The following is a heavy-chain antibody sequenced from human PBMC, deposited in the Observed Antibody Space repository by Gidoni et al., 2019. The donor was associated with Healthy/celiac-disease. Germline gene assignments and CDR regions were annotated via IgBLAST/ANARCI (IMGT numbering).Heavy chain of an antibody. CDR3: ARVVDSILYYYYYGMDV. Sequence: QVQLQESGPGLVKPSGTLSLTCAVSGGSISSGNWWSWVRQPPGKGLEWIGEIYHSGSTNYNPSLKSRVTISVDNSKNQFSLKLSSVTAADTAVYYCARVVDSILYYYYYGMDVWGQGTTVTVSS. CDR2: IYHSGST. J-gene: IGHJ6*02. CDR1: GGSISSGNW. V-gene: IGHV4-4*02. D-gene: IGHD3-9*01.